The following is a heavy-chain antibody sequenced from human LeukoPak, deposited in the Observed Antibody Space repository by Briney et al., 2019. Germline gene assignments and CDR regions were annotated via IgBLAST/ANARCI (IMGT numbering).Heavy chain of an antibody. CDR2: ISSSGSTI. CDR3: ARVGAYAAVNW. V-gene: IGHV3-48*03. D-gene: IGHD1-20*01. Sequence: GGSLRLSCAASGLAFNTFEMTWVRQAPGKGLEWISYISSSGSTIYYADSVKGRFTISRDNAKNSLFLQMNSLRAEDTAVYYCARVGAYAAVNWWGQGTLVTVSS. CDR1: GLAFNTFE. J-gene: IGHJ4*02.